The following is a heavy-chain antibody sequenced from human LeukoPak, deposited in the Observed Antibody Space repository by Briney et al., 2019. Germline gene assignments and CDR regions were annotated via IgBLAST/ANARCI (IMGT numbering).Heavy chain of an antibody. CDR3: AKGTGSGWFDCFDY. CDR2: ISYDGSNK. D-gene: IGHD6-19*01. CDR1: GFTFSSYG. Sequence: GRSLRLSCAASGFTFSSYGIHWVRQAPGKGLEWVAVISYDGSNKYYADSVKGRFTISRDNSKNTLYLQMNSLRTEDTAAYYCAKGTGSGWFDCFDYWGQGTLVTVSS. J-gene: IGHJ4*02. V-gene: IGHV3-30*18.